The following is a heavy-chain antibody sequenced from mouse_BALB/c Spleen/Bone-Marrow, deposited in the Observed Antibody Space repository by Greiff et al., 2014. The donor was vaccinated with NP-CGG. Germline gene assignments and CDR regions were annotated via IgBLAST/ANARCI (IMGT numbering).Heavy chain of an antibody. J-gene: IGHJ3*01. CDR3: ARWGITLAY. D-gene: IGHD2-4*01. Sequence: QVQLKESGAELVKPGASVKLSCKASGCTFTSYWMHWVKQRPGQGLEWIGEINPSNGRTNYNEKFKSKATLTVDRSSSTACMQLSSLTSEDSAVYYCARWGITLAYWGQGTLVTVSA. CDR1: GCTFTSYW. CDR2: INPSNGRT. V-gene: IGHV1S81*02.